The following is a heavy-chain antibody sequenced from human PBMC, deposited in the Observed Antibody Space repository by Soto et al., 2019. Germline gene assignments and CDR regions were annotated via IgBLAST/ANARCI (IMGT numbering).Heavy chain of an antibody. V-gene: IGHV3-30*18. CDR3: GKDLRRWERAAGDS. D-gene: IGHD1-26*01. Sequence: QVHLVESGGGVVHPATSLRLSCAASGFTFSSYVMHWVRQAPGKGLEWVAVISYDGNDKLYADSVKGRFTVSRDNSKNTLFLQMNSLRSEDTAVYFCGKDLRRWERAAGDSWGQGTQVTVSS. J-gene: IGHJ4*02. CDR1: GFTFSSYV. CDR2: ISYDGNDK.